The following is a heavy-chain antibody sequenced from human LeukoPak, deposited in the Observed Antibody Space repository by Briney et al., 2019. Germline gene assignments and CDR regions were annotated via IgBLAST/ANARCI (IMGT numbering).Heavy chain of an antibody. CDR1: GFPFSSYG. D-gene: IGHD6-19*01. CDR2: IWYDGSNK. J-gene: IGHJ4*02. CDR3: ARGLGQWLVMFDS. Sequence: PGRSLRLSCAASGFPFSSYGMHWVRQAPGKGLEWVAVIWYDGSNKYYADSVKGRFTISRDNSKNTLYLQMNSLRAEDTAVYSCARGLGQWLVMFDSWGQGTLVTVSS. V-gene: IGHV3-33*01.